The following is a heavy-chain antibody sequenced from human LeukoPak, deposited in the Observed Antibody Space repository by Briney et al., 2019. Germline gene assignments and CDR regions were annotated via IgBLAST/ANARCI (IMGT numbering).Heavy chain of an antibody. Sequence: SETLSLTCTVSGGSISSSGCYWSWIRQHPGKGLEWIGYIYYSGSTYYNPSLKSRVTISVDTSKNQFSLKLSSVTAADTAVYYCARDVPPDAFDIWGQGTMVTVSS. V-gene: IGHV4-31*03. CDR2: IYYSGST. J-gene: IGHJ3*02. D-gene: IGHD2-2*01. CDR3: ARDVPPDAFDI. CDR1: GGSISSSGCY.